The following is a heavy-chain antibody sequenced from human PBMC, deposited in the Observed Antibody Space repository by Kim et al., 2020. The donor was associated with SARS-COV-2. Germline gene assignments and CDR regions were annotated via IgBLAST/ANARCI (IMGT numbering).Heavy chain of an antibody. D-gene: IGHD4-17*01. J-gene: IGHJ4*02. Sequence: ADSVKGRFTNSRDNSKNTLYLKMNSLRAEDTAVYYCARSTARSRYYFDYWGQGTLVTVSS. CDR3: ARSTARSRYYFDY. V-gene: IGHV3-33*01.